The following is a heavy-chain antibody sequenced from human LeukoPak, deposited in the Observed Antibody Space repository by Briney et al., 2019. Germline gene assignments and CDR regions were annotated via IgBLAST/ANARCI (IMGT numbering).Heavy chain of an antibody. V-gene: IGHV4-59*01. CDR1: GGSISSYY. CDR2: IYYSGST. Sequence: KTSETLSLTCTVSGGSISSYYWSWIRQPPGKGLEWIGYIYYSGSTNYNPSLKSRVTISLDTSKNQSSLKLNSVTAADTAVYYCAKEYSGDYFHYWGQGTLVTVSS. D-gene: IGHD2-21*01. J-gene: IGHJ4*02. CDR3: AKEYSGDYFHY.